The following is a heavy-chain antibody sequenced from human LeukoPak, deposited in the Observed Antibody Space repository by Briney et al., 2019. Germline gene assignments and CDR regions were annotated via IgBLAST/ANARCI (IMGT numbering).Heavy chain of an antibody. CDR2: IYCSGST. CDR1: GGSISSGDYY. CDR3: ARAVRYCSSTSCYPTPYYFDY. J-gene: IGHJ4*02. Sequence: SETLSLTCTVSGGSISSGDYYWSWIRQPPGKGLEWIGYIYCSGSTYYNPSLKSRVTISVDTSKNQFSLKLSSVAASDTAVYYCARAVRYCSSTSCYPTPYYFDYWGQGTLVTVSS. D-gene: IGHD2-2*01. V-gene: IGHV4-30-4*08.